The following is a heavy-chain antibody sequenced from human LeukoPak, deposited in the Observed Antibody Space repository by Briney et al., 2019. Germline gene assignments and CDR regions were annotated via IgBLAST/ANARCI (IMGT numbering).Heavy chain of an antibody. CDR2: ISSSSNYI. Sequence: GGSLRLPCAASGFTFSNCAMHWVRQAPGKGLEWVSSISSSSNYIYYADSVKGRFTISRDNAKNSLYLQMNSLRAEDTAMYYCASSGSHPSFWGQGTMVTVSS. J-gene: IGHJ3*01. D-gene: IGHD1-26*01. V-gene: IGHV3-21*01. CDR3: ASSGSHPSF. CDR1: GFTFSNCA.